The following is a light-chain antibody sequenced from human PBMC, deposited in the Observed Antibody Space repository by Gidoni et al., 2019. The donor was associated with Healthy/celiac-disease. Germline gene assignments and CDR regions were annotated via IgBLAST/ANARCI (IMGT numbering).Light chain of an antibody. CDR2: YDS. V-gene: IGLV3-21*04. J-gene: IGLJ2*01. CDR3: QVWDSSSDHPGV. Sequence: SYVLPQPPSASVAPGKTARITCGGNNIGSKSVHWYQQKPGQAPVLVIYYDSDRPSGIPERFSGSNSGNTATLTISRVEAGDEADYYCQVWDSSSDHPGVFGGGTKLTVL. CDR1: NIGSKS.